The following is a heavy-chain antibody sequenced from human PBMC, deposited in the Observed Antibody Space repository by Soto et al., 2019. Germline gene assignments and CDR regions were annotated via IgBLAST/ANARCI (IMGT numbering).Heavy chain of an antibody. V-gene: IGHV3-30-3*01. CDR2: ISYDGSNK. J-gene: IGHJ3*02. CDR3: ARERVITFGGVIVIAGSDAFDI. CDR1: GCTFSSYA. Sequence: GGSLRLSGASSGCTFSSYAMHWVRQAPGKGLEWVAVISYDGSNKYYADSVKGRFTISRDNSKNTLYRQMNSLRAEDTAVYYCARERVITFGGVIVIAGSDAFDIWGQGTMVTVSS. D-gene: IGHD3-16*02.